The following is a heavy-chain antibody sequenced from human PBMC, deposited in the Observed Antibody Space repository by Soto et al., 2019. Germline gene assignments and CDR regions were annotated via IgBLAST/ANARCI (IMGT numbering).Heavy chain of an antibody. CDR1: GFTFSSYA. J-gene: IGHJ6*02. D-gene: IGHD6-13*01. Sequence: HPGGSLRLSCAASGFTFSSYAMSWVRQAPGKGLEWVSAISGSGGSTYYADSVKGRFTISRDNSKNTLYLQMNSLRAEDTAVYYCAKAIAAAGTNYYGMDVWGQGTTVTVSS. CDR2: ISGSGGST. V-gene: IGHV3-23*01. CDR3: AKAIAAAGTNYYGMDV.